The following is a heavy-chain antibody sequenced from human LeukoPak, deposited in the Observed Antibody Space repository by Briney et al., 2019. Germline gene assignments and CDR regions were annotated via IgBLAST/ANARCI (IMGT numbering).Heavy chain of an antibody. Sequence: SETLSLTCTVSGGSISSGDYYWSWIRQPPGKGLEWIGYIYYSGSTYYNPSLKSRVTISVDTSKNQFSLKLSSVTAADTAVYYCARDTAMPHYYYYGMDVWGQGTTVTVSS. V-gene: IGHV4-30-4*01. J-gene: IGHJ6*02. CDR2: IYYSGST. CDR1: GGSISSGDYY. D-gene: IGHD5-18*01. CDR3: ARDTAMPHYYYYGMDV.